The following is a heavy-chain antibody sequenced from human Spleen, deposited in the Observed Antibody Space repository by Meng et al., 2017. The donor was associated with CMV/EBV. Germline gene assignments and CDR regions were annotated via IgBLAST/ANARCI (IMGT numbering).Heavy chain of an antibody. V-gene: IGHV3-30*04. CDR3: ATYSRAPAALRAYFDY. CDR2: ISSDGFSK. D-gene: IGHD2-2*02. CDR1: FTFSTYT. J-gene: IGHJ4*01. Sequence: FTFSTYTMRGVRQAPGKGLEWVAVISSDGFSKDYAESVKGHFTVSRDNTKNTLYLQMTSLRLDDTAVYFCATYSRAPAALRAYFDYWGHGTLVTVSS.